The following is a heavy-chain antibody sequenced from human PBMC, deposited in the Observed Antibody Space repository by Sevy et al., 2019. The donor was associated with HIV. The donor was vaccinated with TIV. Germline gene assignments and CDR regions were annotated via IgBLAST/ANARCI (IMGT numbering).Heavy chain of an antibody. CDR2: IGGRDTGT. Sequence: GGSLRLSCEASVFTFSNYARSWVRQAPGKGLEWVSAIGGRDTGTYYADSVKGRFTISRDNSRNTLFLQMNSLRAEDTAVYYCAKDLAIVVGDAFDIWGQGTVVTVSS. CDR1: VFTFSNYA. CDR3: AKDLAIVVGDAFDI. D-gene: IGHD3-22*01. V-gene: IGHV3-23*01. J-gene: IGHJ3*02.